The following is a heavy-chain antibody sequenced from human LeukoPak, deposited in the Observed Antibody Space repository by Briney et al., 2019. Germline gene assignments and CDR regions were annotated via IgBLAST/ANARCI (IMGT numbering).Heavy chain of an antibody. Sequence: SETLSLTCTVSGGSISSYYWSWIRQPPGKGLEWIGYIYYSGSTNYNPSFKSRVTISVDTSKNQSSLKLSSVTAADTAVYYCARGGRYTPYYYDSSGYDYWGQGTLVTVSS. J-gene: IGHJ4*02. CDR3: ARGGRYTPYYYDSSGYDY. V-gene: IGHV4-59*01. CDR1: GGSISSYY. CDR2: IYYSGST. D-gene: IGHD3-22*01.